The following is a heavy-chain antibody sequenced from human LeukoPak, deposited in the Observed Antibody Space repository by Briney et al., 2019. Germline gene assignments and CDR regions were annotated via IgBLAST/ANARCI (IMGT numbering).Heavy chain of an antibody. Sequence: PGGSLRLSCAASGFTASSNYMSWVRQAPGKGLEWVSVIYSGGSTYYADSVKGRFTISRDNSKNTLYLQMNSLRAEDTAVYYCARGVRYFDRGYYYYYMDVWGKGTTVTVSS. D-gene: IGHD3-9*01. V-gene: IGHV3-53*01. CDR3: ARGVRYFDRGYYYYYMDV. J-gene: IGHJ6*03. CDR1: GFTASSNY. CDR2: IYSGGST.